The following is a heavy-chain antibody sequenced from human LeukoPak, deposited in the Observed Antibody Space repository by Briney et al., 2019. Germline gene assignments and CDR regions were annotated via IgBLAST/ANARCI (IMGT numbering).Heavy chain of an antibody. CDR3: ARHYDILTGYHRYFDY. J-gene: IGHJ4*02. V-gene: IGHV4-38-2*02. Sequence: PSETLSLTCTVSGYSISSGYYWGWIRQPPGKGLEWIGSIYHSGSTYYNPSLKSRVTISVDTSKNQFSLKLSSVTAADTAVYYCARHYDILTGYHRYFDYWGQGTLVTVSS. D-gene: IGHD3-9*01. CDR1: GYSISSGYY. CDR2: IYHSGST.